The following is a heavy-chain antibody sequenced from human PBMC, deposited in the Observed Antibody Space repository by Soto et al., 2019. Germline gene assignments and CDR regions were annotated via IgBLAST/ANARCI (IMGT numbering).Heavy chain of an antibody. CDR2: ISFDGRNT. V-gene: IGHV3-30*03. CDR1: GFTFNSYG. CDR3: ARGNGGLAAAGTSDWFDP. D-gene: IGHD6-13*01. Sequence: GGSLRLSCAASGFTFNSYGMHWVRQAPGKGLEWVVVISFDGRNTYYADSVKGRFTISRDNAKNTLYLQMNSLRAEDTAVYYCARGNGGLAAAGTSDWFDPWGQGTLVTVSS. J-gene: IGHJ5*02.